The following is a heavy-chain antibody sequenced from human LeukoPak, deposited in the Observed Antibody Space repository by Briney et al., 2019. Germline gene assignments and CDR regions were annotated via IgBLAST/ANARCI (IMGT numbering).Heavy chain of an antibody. J-gene: IGHJ4*02. Sequence: PSETLSLTCTVSGGSISSSNYYWGWISQPPGEGLEWIGYLYYSGSTYYNPSLKSRVTMSVDTSKNQFSLKLSSVTAADTAVYYCARYYSGSYGFDYWGQGTLVTVSS. CDR1: GGSISSSNYY. CDR3: ARYYSGSYGFDY. CDR2: LYYSGST. V-gene: IGHV4-39*01. D-gene: IGHD1-26*01.